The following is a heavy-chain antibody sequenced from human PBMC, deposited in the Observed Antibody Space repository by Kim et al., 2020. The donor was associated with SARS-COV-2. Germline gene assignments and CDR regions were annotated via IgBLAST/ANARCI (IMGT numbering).Heavy chain of an antibody. CDR1: GGSFSGYY. Sequence: SETLSLTCAVYGGSFSGYYWSWIRQPPGKGLEWIGEINHSGSTNYNPSLKSRVTISVDTSKNQFSLKLSSVTAADTAVYYCARGQSAVAGREGYYFDYWGQGTLVTVSS. J-gene: IGHJ4*02. D-gene: IGHD6-19*01. CDR3: ARGQSAVAGREGYYFDY. CDR2: INHSGST. V-gene: IGHV4-34*01.